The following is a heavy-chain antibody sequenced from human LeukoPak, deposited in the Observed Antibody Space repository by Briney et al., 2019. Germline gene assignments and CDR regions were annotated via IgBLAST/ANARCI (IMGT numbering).Heavy chain of an antibody. CDR3: AKGSAPFDY. CDR2: ISSSSSYI. CDR1: GFTFSSYS. D-gene: IGHD3-10*01. J-gene: IGHJ4*02. V-gene: IGHV3-21*01. Sequence: GRSLRLSCAASGFTFSSYSMNWVRQAPGKGLEWVSSISSSSSYIYYADSVKGRFTISRDNAKNSLYLQMNSLRAEDTAVYYCAKGSAPFDYWGQGTLVTVSS.